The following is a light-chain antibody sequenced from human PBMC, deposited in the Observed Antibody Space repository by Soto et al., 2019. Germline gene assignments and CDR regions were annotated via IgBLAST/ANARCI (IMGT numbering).Light chain of an antibody. V-gene: IGKV3-11*01. J-gene: IGKJ1*01. Sequence: EIVLTQSPATLSLSPGERATLSCRASQSVSSYLAWYQQKPGQAPRLLIYDASNRATGIPARFSGSGSGTDLTLTISSLGPEDFAVYYCQQRSNWSGTFGQGTKVEIK. CDR2: DAS. CDR1: QSVSSY. CDR3: QQRSNWSGT.